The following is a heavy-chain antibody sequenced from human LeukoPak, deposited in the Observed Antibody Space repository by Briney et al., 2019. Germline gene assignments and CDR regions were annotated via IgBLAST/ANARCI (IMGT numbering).Heavy chain of an antibody. CDR2: ISAYNGNT. CDR3: ARDAEWELRAADLAY. CDR1: GYTLTELS. Sequence: ASVKVSCKVSGYTLTELSMHWVRQAPGQGLEWMGWISAYNGNTNYAQKLQGRVTMTTDTSTSTAYMELRSLRSDDTAVYYCARDAEWELRAADLAYWGQGTLVTVSS. V-gene: IGHV1-18*01. J-gene: IGHJ4*02. D-gene: IGHD1-26*01.